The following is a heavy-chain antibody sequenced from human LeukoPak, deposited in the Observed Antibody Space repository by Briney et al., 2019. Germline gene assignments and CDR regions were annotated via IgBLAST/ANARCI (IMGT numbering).Heavy chain of an antibody. CDR2: IYSGGST. CDR3: AKVRLGEYFYYYYGMDV. V-gene: IGHV3-53*01. CDR1: GFTVRTHS. J-gene: IGHJ6*02. D-gene: IGHD3-10*01. Sequence: GGSLRLSRTASGFTVRTHSMSWVRQAPGKGLEWVSVIYSGGSTYYADSVNGRFTISRDSSKNTLFLQMNSLRAEDTAVYYCAKVRLGEYFYYYYGMDVWGQGTTVTVSS.